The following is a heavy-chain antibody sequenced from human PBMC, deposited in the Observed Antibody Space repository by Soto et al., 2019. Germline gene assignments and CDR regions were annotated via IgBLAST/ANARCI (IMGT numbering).Heavy chain of an antibody. D-gene: IGHD3-16*02. CDR2: NSYDGSNK. Sequence: GGSLRLSCAASGFSFSSFGMHWVRQAPGKGLEWVAFNSYDGSNKYYADPVKGRFTISRGSSKKTLYLQMNSLRPEDTAVYYCAKALGELSPESYDYWGQGTLVTVSS. CDR1: GFSFSSFG. J-gene: IGHJ4*02. CDR3: AKALGELSPESYDY. V-gene: IGHV3-30*18.